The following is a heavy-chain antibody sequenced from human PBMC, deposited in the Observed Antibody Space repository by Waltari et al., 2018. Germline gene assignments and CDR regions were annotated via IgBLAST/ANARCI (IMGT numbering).Heavy chain of an antibody. CDR2: INHSGST. CDR1: GGSFSGYY. D-gene: IGHD1-7*01. V-gene: IGHV4-34*01. J-gene: IGHJ3*02. Sequence: QVQLQQWGAGLLKPSETLSLTCAVYGGSFSGYYWSWIRQPPGKGLEWIGEINHSGSTNYTPSLKSRVTISVDTSKNQFSLKLSSVTAADTAVYYCARNNWNYGILAFDIWGQGTMVTVSS. CDR3: ARNNWNYGILAFDI.